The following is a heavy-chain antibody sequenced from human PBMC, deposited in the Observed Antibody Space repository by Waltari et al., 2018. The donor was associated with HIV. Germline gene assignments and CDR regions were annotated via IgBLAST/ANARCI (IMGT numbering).Heavy chain of an antibody. Sequence: QVQLQQWGAGLLKPSETLSLTCAVYGGSFSYYYWSWIRQPPGKGLEWIGEISQRRITNYNPSLKSRVSISVDTSKNQFSLKLTSVTAADTAVYYCATMRSTIEGPPSDSWGQGTLVTVSS. D-gene: IGHD1-26*01. V-gene: IGHV4-34*01. CDR1: GGSFSYYY. CDR3: ATMRSTIEGPPSDS. CDR2: ISQRRIT. J-gene: IGHJ4*02.